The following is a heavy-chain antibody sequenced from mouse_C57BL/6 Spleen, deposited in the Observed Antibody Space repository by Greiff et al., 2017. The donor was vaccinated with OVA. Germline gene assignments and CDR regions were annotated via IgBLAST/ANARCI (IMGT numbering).Heavy chain of an antibody. J-gene: IGHJ1*03. V-gene: IGHV14-4*01. CDR1: GFNIKDDY. CDR3: TTGSNYLYWYCDV. D-gene: IGHD2-5*01. Sequence: EVQLQQSGAELVRPGASVKLSCTASGFNIKDDYMPWVKQRPEQGLEWIGWLDPENGDTAYASKFQGKATIPADTSSNTAYLQLSSLTSEDTAVYYWTTGSNYLYWYCDVWGTGTTVTVSS. CDR2: LDPENGDT.